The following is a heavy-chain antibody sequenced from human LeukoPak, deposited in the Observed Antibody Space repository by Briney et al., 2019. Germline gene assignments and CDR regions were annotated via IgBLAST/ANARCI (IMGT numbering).Heavy chain of an antibody. V-gene: IGHV3-66*01. J-gene: IGHJ6*02. D-gene: IGHD3-10*01. Sequence: PGGSLRLSCAASGLTVSSNYMSWVRQAPGKGLDWLSVLYSGGDTSYADSVKGRFTISRDKSKNTLFLQINSLRVEDTAVYYCARDSKAGSSYYYGLDVWGQGTTVTVSS. CDR1: GLTVSSNY. CDR2: LYSGGDT. CDR3: ARDSKAGSSYYYGLDV.